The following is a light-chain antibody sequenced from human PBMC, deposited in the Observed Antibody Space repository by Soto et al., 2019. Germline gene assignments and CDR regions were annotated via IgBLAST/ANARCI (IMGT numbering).Light chain of an antibody. Sequence: EIVMTQSPAILSVSPGERATLSCRASQSISPNLAWYQQKPGQPPRLLIHGASTRATGIPARFSGSGSGTEFTLTISGLQSEDFAVYYCQQYSQWPPYTFGQGTKLEIK. V-gene: IGKV3-15*01. CDR3: QQYSQWPPYT. CDR2: GAS. CDR1: QSISPN. J-gene: IGKJ2*01.